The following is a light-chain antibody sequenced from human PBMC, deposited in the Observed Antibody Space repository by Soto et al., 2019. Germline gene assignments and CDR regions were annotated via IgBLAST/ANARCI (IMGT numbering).Light chain of an antibody. CDR2: GAS. CDR1: QSVSSSY. CDR3: QEYGSSTGT. J-gene: IGKJ2*01. V-gene: IGKV3-20*01. Sequence: EIVLTQSPGTLSLSPGERATLSCRASQSVSSSYLAWYQQKPGQAPRLLIYGASSRATGIPDRFSGSGSATDFALTISSLEPEDFAVYYCQEYGSSTGTFGEGTKLEI.